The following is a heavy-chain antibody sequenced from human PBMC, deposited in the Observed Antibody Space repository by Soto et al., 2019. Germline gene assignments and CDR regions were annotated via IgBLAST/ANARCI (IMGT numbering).Heavy chain of an antibody. CDR1: GYTFTSYA. Sequence: QVPLVQSGAEVKKPGASVKVSCKASGYTFTSYAMHWVRQAPGQRLEWMGWINAGNGNTKYSQKFQGRVTITRDTSASTAYMELSSLRSEDTAVYYCARAMGRLHSSSSDLDYWGQGTLVTVSS. CDR3: ARAMGRLHSSSSDLDY. CDR2: INAGNGNT. D-gene: IGHD6-6*01. J-gene: IGHJ4*02. V-gene: IGHV1-3*01.